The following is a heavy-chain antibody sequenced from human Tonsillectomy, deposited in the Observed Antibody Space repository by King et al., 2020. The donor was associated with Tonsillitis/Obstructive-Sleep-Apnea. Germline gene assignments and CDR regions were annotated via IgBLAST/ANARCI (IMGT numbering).Heavy chain of an antibody. D-gene: IGHD3-3*01. CDR3: ASRAGFYDFWSAYSTPRNDWFDP. CDR2: IYYSGST. CDR1: GGSISSYY. V-gene: IGHV4-59*01. J-gene: IGHJ5*02. Sequence: QLQESGPGLVKPSETLSLTCTVSGGSISSYYWSWIRQPPGKGLEWIGYIYYSGSTKYNPSLKSRLTIPVDTSKNQFSLKLSSVTAADTAVYYCASRAGFYDFWSAYSTPRNDWFDPWGQGTLVTVSS.